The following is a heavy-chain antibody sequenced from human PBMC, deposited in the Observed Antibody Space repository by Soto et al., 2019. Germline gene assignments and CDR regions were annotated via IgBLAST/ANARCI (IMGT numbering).Heavy chain of an antibody. Sequence: PSETLSLTXAVYGGSFSGYYWSWIRQPPGKGLEWIWEINHSGSTNYNPSLKSRVTISVDTSKNQFSLKLSSVTAADAAVYYCAKGAYFNDTSGYYSDYFCQGTLVTVSS. CDR1: GGSFSGYY. D-gene: IGHD3-22*01. J-gene: IGHJ4*02. CDR3: AKGAYFNDTSGYYSDY. CDR2: INHSGST. V-gene: IGHV4-34*01.